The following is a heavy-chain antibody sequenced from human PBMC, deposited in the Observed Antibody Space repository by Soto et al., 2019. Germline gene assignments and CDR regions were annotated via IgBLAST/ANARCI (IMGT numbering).Heavy chain of an antibody. CDR1: GFTFSDYY. D-gene: IGHD3-22*01. V-gene: IGHV3-11*06. CDR3: ARDPAAAPTYDSSGYYYTLPFDY. CDR2: ISSSSSYI. Sequence: PGGSLRLSCAASGFTFSDYYMSWIRQAPGKGLEWVSSISSSSSYIYYADSVKGRFTISRDNAKNSLYLQMNSLRAEDTAVYYCARDPAAAPTYDSSGYYYTLPFDYWGQGTLVTVSS. J-gene: IGHJ4*02.